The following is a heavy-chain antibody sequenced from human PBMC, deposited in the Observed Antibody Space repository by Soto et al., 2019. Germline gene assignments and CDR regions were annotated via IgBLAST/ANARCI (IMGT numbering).Heavy chain of an antibody. Sequence: GGSLRLSCAASGFTFSSYAMSWVRQSPGKGLEWVSGISGSGGSTYYADSVKGRFTISRDNSKNTLYLQMNSLRAEDTAVYYCAKDLAVRGVIITEYFQHWGQGTLVTVSS. CDR3: AKDLAVRGVIITEYFQH. V-gene: IGHV3-23*01. CDR2: ISGSGGST. CDR1: GFTFSSYA. J-gene: IGHJ1*01. D-gene: IGHD3-10*01.